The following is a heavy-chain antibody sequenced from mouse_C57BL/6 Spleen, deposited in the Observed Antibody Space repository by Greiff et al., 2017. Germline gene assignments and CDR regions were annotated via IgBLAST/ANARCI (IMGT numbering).Heavy chain of an antibody. J-gene: IGHJ2*01. V-gene: IGHV5-17*01. CDR3: ASEGYDGYYGGYFDY. D-gene: IGHD2-3*01. Sequence: EVQGVESGGGLVKPGGSLKLSCAASGFTFSDYGMHWVRQAPEKGLEWVAYISSGSSTIYYADTVKGRFTISRDNAKNTLFLQMTSLRSEDTAMYYCASEGYDGYYGGYFDYWGQGTTLTVSS. CDR2: ISSGSSTI. CDR1: GFTFSDYG.